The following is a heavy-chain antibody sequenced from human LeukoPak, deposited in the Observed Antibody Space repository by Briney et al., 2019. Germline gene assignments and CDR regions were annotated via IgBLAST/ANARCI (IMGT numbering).Heavy chain of an antibody. J-gene: IGHJ2*01. CDR2: IYSGGST. CDR1: AFTLSSNY. D-gene: IGHD3-22*01. V-gene: IGHV3-66*01. Sequence: GGSLRLSCAASAFTLSSNYMSWVRQAPGKGLGWVSVIYSGGSTYYADSAKGRFTISRDNSKNTLYLQLNSLRDEDTAVYYCARDGIDSSGYYVRYFDLWGRGTLVTVSS. CDR3: ARDGIDSSGYYVRYFDL.